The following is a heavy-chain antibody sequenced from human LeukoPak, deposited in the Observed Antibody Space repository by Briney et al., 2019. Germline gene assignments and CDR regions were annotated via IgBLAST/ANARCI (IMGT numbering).Heavy chain of an antibody. J-gene: IGHJ3*02. V-gene: IGHV4-59*08. Sequence: PSETLSLTCTVSGGSISSYYWSWIRQPPGKGLEWIGYIYYSGGTNYNPSLKSRVTISVDTSKNQFSLKLSSVTAADTAVYYCARHEYSSWGRNAFDIWGQGTMVTVSS. D-gene: IGHD6-6*01. CDR1: GGSISSYY. CDR3: ARHEYSSWGRNAFDI. CDR2: IYYSGGT.